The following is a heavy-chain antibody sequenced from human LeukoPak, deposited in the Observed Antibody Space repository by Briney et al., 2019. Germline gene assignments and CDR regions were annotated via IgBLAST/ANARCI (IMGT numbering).Heavy chain of an antibody. V-gene: IGHV4-30-2*01. CDR1: GGSLSSGGYY. CDR2: IYHSGST. CDR3: ARNIAAAGSVDD. D-gene: IGHD6-13*01. Sequence: PSETLSLTRTVSGGSLSSGGYYWSWIRQPPRKGLGWIGYIYHSGSTYYTPSLKSRVTISVDRNKNQFSLKLSSVTAADTAVYDCARNIAAAGSVDDWGQGTLVTVSS. J-gene: IGHJ4*02.